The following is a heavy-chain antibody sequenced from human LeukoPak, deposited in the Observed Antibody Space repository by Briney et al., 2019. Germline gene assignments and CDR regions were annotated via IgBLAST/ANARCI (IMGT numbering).Heavy chain of an antibody. CDR1: GFTFSDYY. CDR2: ISSSGSDI. J-gene: IGHJ3*02. Sequence: GGSLRLSCAAFGFTFSDYYMGWIRQAPGKGLEWISYISSSGSDIYYTGSMKGRFTISRDNAKNSLYLQMNSLRGDDTAVYYCARGFYGGNPLDAFDIWGQGTMVTVPS. D-gene: IGHD4-23*01. CDR3: ARGFYGGNPLDAFDI. V-gene: IGHV3-11*01.